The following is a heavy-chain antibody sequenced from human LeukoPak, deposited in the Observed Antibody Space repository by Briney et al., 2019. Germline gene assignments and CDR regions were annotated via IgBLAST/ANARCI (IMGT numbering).Heavy chain of an antibody. CDR2: ILYDGSNK. CDR3: AKRIAAAGEYFQH. Sequence: PGRSLRLSCAASGFTFSSYGIHWVRQAPGKGLEWVAVILYDGSNKYYADSVKGRFTISRDNSKNTLYLQMNSLRAEDTAVYYCAKRIAAAGEYFQHWGQGTLVTVSS. CDR1: GFTFSSYG. V-gene: IGHV3-30*18. D-gene: IGHD6-13*01. J-gene: IGHJ1*01.